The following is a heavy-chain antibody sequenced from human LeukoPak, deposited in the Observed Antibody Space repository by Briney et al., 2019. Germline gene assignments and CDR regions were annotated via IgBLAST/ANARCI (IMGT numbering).Heavy chain of an antibody. CDR1: GFTFSSYS. CDR3: ARDSYCSGGSYYPIDY. CDR2: ISSSSSYI. Sequence: GGSLRLSCAASGFTFSSYSMNWVRQAPGKGLEWISSISSSSSYIYYADSVKGRFTISRDNAKNSLYLQMNSLRAEDTAVYYCARDSYCSGGSYYPIDYWGQGTLVTVSS. V-gene: IGHV3-21*01. D-gene: IGHD2-15*01. J-gene: IGHJ4*02.